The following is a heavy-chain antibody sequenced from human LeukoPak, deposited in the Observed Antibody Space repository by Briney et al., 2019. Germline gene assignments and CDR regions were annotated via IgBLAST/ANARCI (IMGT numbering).Heavy chain of an antibody. Sequence: SETLSLTCTVSGYSISSGYYWGWIRQPPGQGLEWIGSMYYSGSTYYNLSLKSRVTISVDTSKNQFSLKLSSVTAADTAVYYCARHRGYYYYYMDVWGKGTTVTISS. CDR1: GYSISSGYY. CDR2: MYYSGST. J-gene: IGHJ6*03. CDR3: ARHRGYYYYYMDV. V-gene: IGHV4-38-2*02.